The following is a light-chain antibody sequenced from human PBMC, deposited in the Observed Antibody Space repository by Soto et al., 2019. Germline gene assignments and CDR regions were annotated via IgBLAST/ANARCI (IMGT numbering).Light chain of an antibody. CDR3: QQYHSCPLT. V-gene: IGKV1-5*03. J-gene: IGKJ4*01. CDR1: QTISIW. Sequence: DIQMTQSPSTLSASVGDGVTITCRASQTISIWLAWYQQKPGKAPKLLIYKASSLESGVPSRFRGSGSGTEFTLSISSLQPDDFATYYCQQYHSCPLTFGGGTKVEIK. CDR2: KAS.